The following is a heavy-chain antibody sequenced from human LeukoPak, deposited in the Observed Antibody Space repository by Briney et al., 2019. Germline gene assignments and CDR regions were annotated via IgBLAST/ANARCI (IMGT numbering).Heavy chain of an antibody. V-gene: IGHV7-4-1*02. Sequence: GASVKVSCKASGYIFTDHYIHWVRQAPGQGLEWMGWIDTKTGTPTYDQGFIGRCVFSLDTSITTAYLQITSLKVEDTALYYCARRGGFGQQPIDYWGQGTLATVSS. J-gene: IGHJ4*02. CDR3: ARRGGFGQQPIDY. CDR1: GYIFTDHY. D-gene: IGHD6-13*01. CDR2: IDTKTGTP.